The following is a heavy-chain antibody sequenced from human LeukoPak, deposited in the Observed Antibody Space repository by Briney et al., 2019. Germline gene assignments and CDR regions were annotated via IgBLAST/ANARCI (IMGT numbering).Heavy chain of an antibody. CDR2: SYDSGST. Sequence: SETLSLTCTVSGGSISSSGYYWGWIRQPPGKGLDGIGSSYDSGSTYDNPALTRRVTISVDTSNNQFSLKLSSVTAATTAEYYGARQTYDSSGSPYFDYWGHGTPGTVSS. CDR1: GGSISSSGYY. D-gene: IGHD3-22*01. CDR3: ARQTYDSSGSPYFDY. V-gene: IGHV4-39*01. J-gene: IGHJ4*01.